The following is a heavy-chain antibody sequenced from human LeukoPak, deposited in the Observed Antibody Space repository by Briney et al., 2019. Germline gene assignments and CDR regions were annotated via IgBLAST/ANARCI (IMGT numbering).Heavy chain of an antibody. V-gene: IGHV3-7*01. D-gene: IGHD1-26*01. Sequence: PGGSLRLSRAASGFTFSSYWMSWVRQAPGKGLEWVANIKQGGSEKYYVDSVKGRFTISRDNAKNSLYLQMNSLRAEDTAVYYCAKDGIRGEWELPDDYYYYMDVWGKGTTVTVSS. CDR1: GFTFSSYW. J-gene: IGHJ6*03. CDR2: IKQGGSEK. CDR3: AKDGIRGEWELPDDYYYYMDV.